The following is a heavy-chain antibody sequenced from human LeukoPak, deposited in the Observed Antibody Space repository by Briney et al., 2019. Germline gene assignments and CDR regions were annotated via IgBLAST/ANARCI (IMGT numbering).Heavy chain of an antibody. D-gene: IGHD3-9*01. Sequence: SVKVSCKASGFTFTSSAMQWVRQARGQRLEWIGWIVVGSGNTNYAQKFQERVTITRDMSTSTAYMELSSLRSEDTAVCYCAAGLYDILTGYYLVDYWGQGTLVTVSS. CDR3: AAGLYDILTGYYLVDY. CDR1: GFTFTSSA. J-gene: IGHJ4*02. V-gene: IGHV1-58*02. CDR2: IVVGSGNT.